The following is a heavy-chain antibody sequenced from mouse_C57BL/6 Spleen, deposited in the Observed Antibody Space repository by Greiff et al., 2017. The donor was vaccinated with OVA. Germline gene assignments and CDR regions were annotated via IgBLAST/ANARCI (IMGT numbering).Heavy chain of an antibody. V-gene: IGHV1-59*01. CDR2: IDPSDSYT. J-gene: IGHJ3*01. CDR3: AKGMAWFAY. CDR1: GYTFTSYW. Sequence: QVQLKQSGAELVRPGTSVKLSCKASGYTFTSYWMHWVKQRPGQGLEWIGVIDPSDSYTNYNQKFKGKATLTVDTSSSTAYMQLSSLTSEDSAVYYCAKGMAWFAYWGQGTLVTVSA. D-gene: IGHD2-3*01.